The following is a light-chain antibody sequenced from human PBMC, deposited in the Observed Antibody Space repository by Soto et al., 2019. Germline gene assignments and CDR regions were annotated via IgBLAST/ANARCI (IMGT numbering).Light chain of an antibody. CDR2: GNS. Sequence: QSVLTQPPSVYGAPGQRVSISCTGSSSNIGAGYDVHWYKQLPGTAPKLLIYGNSNRPSGVPDRFSGSKSGTSASLAITGLQAEDEADYYCQSYDSSLSVVFGGGTMLTVL. V-gene: IGLV1-40*01. CDR3: QSYDSSLSVV. CDR1: SSNIGAGYD. J-gene: IGLJ2*01.